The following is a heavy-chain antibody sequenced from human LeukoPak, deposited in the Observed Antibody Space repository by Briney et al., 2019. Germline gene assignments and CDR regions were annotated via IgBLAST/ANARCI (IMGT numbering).Heavy chain of an antibody. Sequence: GGSLRLSCAASGFTFSSYAMHWVRQAPGKGLEWVSAISGSGGSTYYADSVKGRFTISRDNSKNTLYLQMNSLRAEDTAVYYCAKDETEYGSGSPQSFDIWGQGTMVTVSS. CDR3: AKDETEYGSGSPQSFDI. V-gene: IGHV3-23*01. D-gene: IGHD3-10*01. CDR1: GFTFSSYA. J-gene: IGHJ3*02. CDR2: ISGSGGST.